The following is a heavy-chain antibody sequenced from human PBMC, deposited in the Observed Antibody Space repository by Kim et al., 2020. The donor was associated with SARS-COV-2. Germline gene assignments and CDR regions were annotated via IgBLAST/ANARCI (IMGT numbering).Heavy chain of an antibody. CDR2: ISYDGSNK. Sequence: GGSLRLSCAASGFTFSSYAMHWVRQAPGKGLEWVAVISYDGSNKYYADSVKGRFTISRDNSKNTLYLQMNSLRAEDTAVYYCARSHGGLYFSAFDIWGQGTMVTVSS. J-gene: IGHJ3*02. CDR3: ARSHGGLYFSAFDI. CDR1: GFTFSSYA. D-gene: IGHD6-19*01. V-gene: IGHV3-30*04.